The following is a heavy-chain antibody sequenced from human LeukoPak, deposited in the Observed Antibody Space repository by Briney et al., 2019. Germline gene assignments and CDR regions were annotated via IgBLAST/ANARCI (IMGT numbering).Heavy chain of an antibody. J-gene: IGHJ4*02. CDR3: AKDHVASGWYRLYLVCFDY. CDR1: GFTFSSYA. CDR2: ISGSGGST. Sequence: PGGSLRLSCAASGFTFSSYAMSWVRQAPGKGLEWVSAISGSGGSTYYADSVKGWFTISRDNSKNTLYLQMNSLRAEDTAVYYCAKDHVASGWYRLYLVCFDYWGQGTLVTVSS. V-gene: IGHV3-23*01. D-gene: IGHD6-19*01.